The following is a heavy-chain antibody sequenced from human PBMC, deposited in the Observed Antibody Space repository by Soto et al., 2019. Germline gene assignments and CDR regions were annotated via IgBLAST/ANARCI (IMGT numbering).Heavy chain of an antibody. CDR1: GGSITSFY. V-gene: IGHV4-59*08. D-gene: IGHD3-10*01. CDR2: MYYSGST. Sequence: SETLSLTCTVSGGSITSFYCNWIRQPPGKALEWIGYMYYSGSTGHNPSLKIRVTISLDTSKNQFSLNLSSVTAADTAIYYCATRVTMLREYYYGMDVWGQGTTVTVSS. CDR3: ATRVTMLREYYYGMDV. J-gene: IGHJ6*02.